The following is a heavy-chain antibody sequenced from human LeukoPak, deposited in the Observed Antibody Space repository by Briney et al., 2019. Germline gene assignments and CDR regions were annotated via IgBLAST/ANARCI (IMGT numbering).Heavy chain of an antibody. J-gene: IGHJ4*02. Sequence: PGGSLRLSCAASGFTFSSYGMHWVRQAPGKGLEWVAVISYDGSNKYYADSVKGRFTISRDNSKNTLYLQMNSLRAEDTAVYYCAKDLYSSSWYFGLPEGYWGQGTLVTVSS. V-gene: IGHV3-30*18. CDR3: AKDLYSSSWYFGLPEGY. CDR2: ISYDGSNK. CDR1: GFTFSSYG. D-gene: IGHD6-13*01.